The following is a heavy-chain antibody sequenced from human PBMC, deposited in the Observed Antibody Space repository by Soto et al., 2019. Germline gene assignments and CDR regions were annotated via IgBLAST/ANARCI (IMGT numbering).Heavy chain of an antibody. V-gene: IGHV1-18*01. D-gene: IGHD2-8*01. CDR1: GFTFIIYG. CDR2: VSAKNLNT. J-gene: IGHJ3*02. Sequence: QIQLVQSGAEVKKPGASVKVSCKASGFTFIIYGVTWVRQAPGQGLEWMGWVSAKNLNTLYAQKFQGRVTMTTDTSTSTAYMELSSLRPDDTAVYYCARRVALAPVYDAYDIWGQGTMVTVSS. CDR3: ARRVALAPVYDAYDI.